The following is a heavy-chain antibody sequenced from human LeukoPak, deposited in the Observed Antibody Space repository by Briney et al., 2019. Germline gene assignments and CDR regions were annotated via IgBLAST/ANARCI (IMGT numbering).Heavy chain of an antibody. CDR1: GYTFTGYY. J-gene: IGHJ3*02. Sequence: GASVKDSCKASGYTFTGYYMHWVRQAPGQGLEWMGRINPNSGGTNYAQKFQGRVTMTRDTSISTAYMELSRLRSDDTAVYYCASAWGSSTSCSTPTCAFDIWGQGTMVTVSS. CDR2: INPNSGGT. V-gene: IGHV1-2*06. CDR3: ASAWGSSTSCSTPTCAFDI. D-gene: IGHD2-2*02.